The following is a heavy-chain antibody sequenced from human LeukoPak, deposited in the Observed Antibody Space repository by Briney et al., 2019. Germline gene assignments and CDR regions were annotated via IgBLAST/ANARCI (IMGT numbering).Heavy chain of an antibody. CDR2: TYYRSRWYN. D-gene: IGHD5-24*01. CDR3: ARAAIVMATAPVYFDY. CDR1: GDSVSRNSAA. Sequence: SQTLSLTCAISGDSVSRNSAAWKWIRQSPSRGLEWLGRTYYRSRWYNYYAVSVKSRITINPDTSKHQFSLQLNSVTPEDTAVYYCARAAIVMATAPVYFDYWGQGTLVTVSS. V-gene: IGHV6-1*01. J-gene: IGHJ4*02.